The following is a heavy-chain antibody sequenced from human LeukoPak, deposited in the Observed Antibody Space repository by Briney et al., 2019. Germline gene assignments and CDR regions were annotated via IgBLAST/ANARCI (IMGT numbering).Heavy chain of an antibody. J-gene: IGHJ6*03. D-gene: IGHD5-12*01. CDR2: IKSKTDGGTT. CDR1: GFTISNAW. Sequence: AGSLRLTCAASGFTISNAWMSWVRQAPGQGLEWVGRIKSKTDGGTTDYAAPVKGRFTISRDDSKNTLYLQMNSLKTEATAVYYCTTDPSGYDYYYYYMDVWGKGTTVTISS. CDR3: TTDPSGYDYYYYYMDV. V-gene: IGHV3-15*01.